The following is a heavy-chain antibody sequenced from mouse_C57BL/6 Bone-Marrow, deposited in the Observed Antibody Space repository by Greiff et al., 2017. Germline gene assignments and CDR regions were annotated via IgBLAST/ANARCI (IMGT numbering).Heavy chain of an antibody. CDR1: GYSFTGYY. D-gene: IGHD2-5*01. CDR2: INPSTGGT. Sequence: EVQLQQSGPELVKPGASVKISCKASGYSFTGYYMNWVKQSPEKSLEWIGEINPSTGGTTYNQKFTAKATLTVDKSSSTAYMQLKSLTSEDSAVYYCARCNYSRAWFAYWGQGTLVTVSA. CDR3: ARCNYSRAWFAY. J-gene: IGHJ3*01. V-gene: IGHV1-42*01.